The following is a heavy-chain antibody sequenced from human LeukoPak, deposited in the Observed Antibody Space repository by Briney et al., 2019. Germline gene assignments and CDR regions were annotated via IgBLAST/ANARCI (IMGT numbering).Heavy chain of an antibody. CDR1: GFSFTSHW. CDR2: IYPGDSYT. J-gene: IGHJ2*01. D-gene: IGHD1-7*01. CDR3: ARRQYTSHWHLRPHKEDFDL. Sequence: GESLKISCKGSGFSFTSHWIGWVRQMPGKGLEGMGIIYPGDSYTRYSPSFGGHVPMSADKSIRTSSLQWRSLKSTDTAIDSCARRQYTSHWHLRPHKEDFDLWGRGTLVTVSS. V-gene: IGHV5-51*01.